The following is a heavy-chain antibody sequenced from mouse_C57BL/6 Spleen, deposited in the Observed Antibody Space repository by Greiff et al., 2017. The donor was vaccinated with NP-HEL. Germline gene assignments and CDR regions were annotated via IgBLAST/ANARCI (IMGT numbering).Heavy chain of an antibody. V-gene: IGHV1-55*01. CDR3: ARRGYYGSGYDWYFDV. CDR1: GYTFTSYW. J-gene: IGHJ1*03. D-gene: IGHD1-1*01. CDR2: IYPGSGST. Sequence: VQLQQPGAELVKPGASVKMSCKASGYTFTSYWITWVKQRPGQGLEWIGDIYPGSGSTNYNEKFKSKATLTVDTSSSTAYMQLSSLTTEGSAVYYCARRGYYGSGYDWYFDVWGTGTTVTVSS.